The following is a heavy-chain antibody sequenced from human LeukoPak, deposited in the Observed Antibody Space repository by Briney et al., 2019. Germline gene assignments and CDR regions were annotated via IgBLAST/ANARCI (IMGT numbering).Heavy chain of an antibody. Sequence: PSETLSLTCTVSGGSISSYYWSWIRQPPGKGLEWIGYIYYSGSTNYNPSLKSRVTISVDTSKNQFSLKLTSVTAADTAVYYCARGVPEYYDFWSGYFYYFDYWGQGTPVTVSS. D-gene: IGHD3-3*01. CDR2: IYYSGST. CDR1: GGSISSYY. V-gene: IGHV4-59*01. J-gene: IGHJ4*02. CDR3: ARGVPEYYDFWSGYFYYFDY.